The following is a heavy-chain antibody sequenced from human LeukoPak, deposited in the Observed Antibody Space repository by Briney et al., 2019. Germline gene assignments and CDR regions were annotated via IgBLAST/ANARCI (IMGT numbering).Heavy chain of an antibody. V-gene: IGHV4-39*01. CDR1: GGSISSSSYY. J-gene: IGHJ4*02. CDR2: IYYSGST. Sequence: SETLSLTCTVSGGSISSSSYYWGWIRPPPGKGLEWIGSIYYSGSTYYNPSLKSRVTISVDTSKNQFSLKLSSVTAADTAVYYCARRPFDWGQDYWGQGTLVTVSS. D-gene: IGHD3-9*01. CDR3: ARRPFDWGQDY.